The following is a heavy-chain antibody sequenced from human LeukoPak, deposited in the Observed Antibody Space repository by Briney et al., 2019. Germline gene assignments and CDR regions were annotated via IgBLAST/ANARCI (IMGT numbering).Heavy chain of an antibody. CDR3: ARDSGSYSDASDI. Sequence: ASVKVSCKASGYTFTSYGISWVRRAPGQGLEWMGWISTYNGNTNYAQKLQGRVTMTTDTSTSTAYMEMRSLRSDDMAVYYCARDSGSYSDASDIWGQGTMVTVSS. D-gene: IGHD1-26*01. CDR1: GYTFTSYG. V-gene: IGHV1-18*03. CDR2: ISTYNGNT. J-gene: IGHJ3*02.